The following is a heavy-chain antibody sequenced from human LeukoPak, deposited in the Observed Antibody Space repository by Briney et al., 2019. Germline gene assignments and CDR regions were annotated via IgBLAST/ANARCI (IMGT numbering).Heavy chain of an antibody. CDR1: GFTFSDYY. CDR3: ASGFMGASTGQRGDFFDY. D-gene: IGHD1-26*01. V-gene: IGHV3-11*04. Sequence: GGSLRLSCAASGFTFSDYYMSWIRQAPGKGLEWVSYISSSGSTIYYADSVKGRFTISRDNAKNSLYLQMNSLRAEDTAVYYCASGFMGASTGQRGDFFDYWGQGTLVTVSS. J-gene: IGHJ4*02. CDR2: ISSSGSTI.